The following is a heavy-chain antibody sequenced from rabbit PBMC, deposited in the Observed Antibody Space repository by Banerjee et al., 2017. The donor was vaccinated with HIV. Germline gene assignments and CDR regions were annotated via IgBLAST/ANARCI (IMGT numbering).Heavy chain of an antibody. CDR1: GFSFSNYYY. D-gene: IGHD4-1*01. J-gene: IGHJ4*01. CDR3: ARDLAGAIGWNFNL. CDR2: IDVGSSGST. Sequence: QSLEESGGDLVQPGASLTLTCTASGFSFSNYYYICWVRQAPGKGLEWVACIDVGSSGSTYYASWAKGRFTISKTSSTTVTLQMTSLTAADTATYFCARDLAGAIGWNFNLWGPGTLVTVS. V-gene: IGHV1S40*01.